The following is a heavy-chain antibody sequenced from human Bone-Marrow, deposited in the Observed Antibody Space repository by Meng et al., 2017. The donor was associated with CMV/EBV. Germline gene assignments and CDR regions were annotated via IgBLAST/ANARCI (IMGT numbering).Heavy chain of an antibody. V-gene: IGHV3-74*01. CDR2: INSDGSST. CDR3: ARDSPLVRGAPDY. Sequence: GESLKISCAASGFPFSGYWMHWVRQAPGKGLVWVSRINSDGSSTSYADSVKGRFTISRDNAKDTLYLQMNSLRAEDTAVYYCARDSPLVRGAPDYWGQGTLVTASS. CDR1: GFPFSGYW. J-gene: IGHJ4*02. D-gene: IGHD3-10*01.